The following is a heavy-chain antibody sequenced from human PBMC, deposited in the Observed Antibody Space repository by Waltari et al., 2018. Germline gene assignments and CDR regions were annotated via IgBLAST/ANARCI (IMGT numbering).Heavy chain of an antibody. CDR3: ARSTDFDY. V-gene: IGHV4-34*01. Sequence: QVQLQQWGAGLLKPSETLSLTCAVYGGSFSGYYWSWIRQPPGKGLGGIGEINHSGSTNYNPSLKSRVTISVDTSKNQFSLKLSSVTAADTAVYYCARSTDFDYWGQGTLVTVSS. CDR1: GGSFSGYY. D-gene: IGHD4-17*01. CDR2: INHSGST. J-gene: IGHJ4*02.